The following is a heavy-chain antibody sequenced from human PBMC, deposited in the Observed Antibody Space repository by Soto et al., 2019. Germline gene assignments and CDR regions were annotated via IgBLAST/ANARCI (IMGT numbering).Heavy chain of an antibody. Sequence: PGGSLRLSCAASGFTFSDYYMSWIRQAPGKGLEWGSYISSSSSYTNYADSVKGRFTISRDNAKNSLYLQMNSLRAEDTAVYYCARENYYDSSGYYYAPLVDVWGQGTTVTVSS. CDR3: ARENYYDSSGYYYAPLVDV. CDR2: ISSSSSYT. J-gene: IGHJ6*02. CDR1: GFTFSDYY. D-gene: IGHD3-22*01. V-gene: IGHV3-11*05.